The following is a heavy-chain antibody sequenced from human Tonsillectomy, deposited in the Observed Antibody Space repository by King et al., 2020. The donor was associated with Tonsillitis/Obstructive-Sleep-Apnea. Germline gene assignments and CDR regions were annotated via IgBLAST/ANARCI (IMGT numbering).Heavy chain of an antibody. CDR2: IKSKTDGGTT. D-gene: IGHD2-15*01. CDR3: TTTPLNCSGGSCYVTHY. Sequence: VQLVESGGGLVKPGGSLRLSCAASGFTFSNAWMSWVRQAPGKGLEWVGRIKSKTDGGTTDYAAPVKGRFTISRDDSKNTLYLQMNSLKTEDTAVYYCTTTPLNCSGGSCYVTHYWGQGTMVTVSS. CDR1: GFTFSNAW. V-gene: IGHV3-15*01. J-gene: IGHJ3*01.